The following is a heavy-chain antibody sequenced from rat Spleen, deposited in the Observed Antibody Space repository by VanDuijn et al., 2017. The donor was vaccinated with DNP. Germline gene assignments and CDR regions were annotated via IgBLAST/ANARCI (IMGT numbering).Heavy chain of an antibody. D-gene: IGHD1-4*01. V-gene: IGHV3-3*01. J-gene: IGHJ4*01. CDR3: ARFQLGYPGPPLYVMDA. Sequence: EVQLQESGPGLVKPSQSLSLTCSVTGYSITSSYRWNWIRKFPGNKLEWMGYINSAGSTNYNPSLKSRISITRDTSKNQFFLQVNSVTTEDTATYYCARFQLGYPGPPLYVMDAWGQGASVTVSS. CDR2: INSAGST. CDR1: GYSITSSYR.